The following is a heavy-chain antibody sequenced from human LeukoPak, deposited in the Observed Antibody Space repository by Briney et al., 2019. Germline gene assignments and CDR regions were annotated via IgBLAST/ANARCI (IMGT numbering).Heavy chain of an antibody. Sequence: GASVKVSCKASGGTFSSYAISWVRQALGQGLEWMGGIIPIFGTANYAQKFQGRVTITADKSTSTAYMELSSLRSEDTAVYYCARIPPYGSGSYSYYGMDVWGKGTTVTVSS. CDR3: ARIPPYGSGSYSYYGMDV. J-gene: IGHJ6*04. D-gene: IGHD3-10*01. CDR1: GGTFSSYA. CDR2: IIPIFGTA. V-gene: IGHV1-69*06.